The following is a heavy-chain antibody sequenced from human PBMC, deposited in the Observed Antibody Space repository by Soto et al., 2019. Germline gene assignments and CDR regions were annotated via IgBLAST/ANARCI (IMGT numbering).Heavy chain of an antibody. CDR2: INHSGST. V-gene: IGHV4-39*07. J-gene: IGHJ6*02. CDR1: GGSGANGSYY. Sequence: SETQSPTSSVSGGSGANGSYYWVLVRQPTGKGLERIGEINHSGSTNYNPSLKSRVTISVDTSKNQFSLKLSSVTAADTAVYYCARGGGSSSWPRARYYYYGMDVWGQGTTVTVSS. CDR3: ARGGGSSSWPRARYYYYGMDV. D-gene: IGHD6-13*01.